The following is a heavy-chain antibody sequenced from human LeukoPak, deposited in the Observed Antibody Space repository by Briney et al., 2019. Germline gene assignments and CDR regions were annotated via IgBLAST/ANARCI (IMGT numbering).Heavy chain of an antibody. D-gene: IGHD1-26*01. V-gene: IGHV4-59*12. Sequence: SETLSLTCTVSGGSISSYYWSWIRQPPGKGLEWIGYIYSSGSTNYNASLKSRVSMSVDTSRNQFSLKLSSVTAADTAVFYCARENSGSYREFDYWGQGTLVTVSS. CDR1: GGSISSYY. CDR3: ARENSGSYREFDY. CDR2: IYSSGST. J-gene: IGHJ4*02.